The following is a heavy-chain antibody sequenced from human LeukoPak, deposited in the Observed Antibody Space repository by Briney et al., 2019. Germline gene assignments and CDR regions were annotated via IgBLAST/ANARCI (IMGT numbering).Heavy chain of an antibody. J-gene: IGHJ6*03. CDR3: AKEDGYQLLFDYMDV. D-gene: IGHD2-2*01. Sequence: SETLSLTCAVYGGSFSGYYWSWIHQPPGKGLEWIGEINHSGSTNYNPSLKSRVTISVDTSKNQFSLKLSSVTAADTAVYYCAKEDGYQLLFDYMDVWGKGTTVTVSS. CDR1: GGSFSGYY. V-gene: IGHV4-34*01. CDR2: INHSGST.